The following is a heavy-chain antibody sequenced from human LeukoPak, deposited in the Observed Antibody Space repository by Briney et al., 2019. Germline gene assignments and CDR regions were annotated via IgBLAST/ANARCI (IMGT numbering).Heavy chain of an antibody. CDR2: INHSGST. V-gene: IGHV4-34*01. CDR1: GGSFSGYY. J-gene: IGHJ6*04. Sequence: SETLSLTCAVYGGSFSGYYWSWIRQPPGKGPEWIGEINHSGSTNYNPSLKSRVTISVDTSKNQFSLKLSSVTAADTAVYYCARGQTFYGMDVWGKGTTVTVSS. CDR3: ARGQTFYGMDV.